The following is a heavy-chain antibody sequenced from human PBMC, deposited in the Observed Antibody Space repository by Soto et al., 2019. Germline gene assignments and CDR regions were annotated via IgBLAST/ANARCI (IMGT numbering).Heavy chain of an antibody. D-gene: IGHD3-10*01. Sequence: EVQLLESGGGLVQPGGSLRLSCAASGFTFNNYAMTWVRQAPGKGLEWVSAISGGGDTTSYEDSVKGRFTVSRDGSKNTLYLQMSSLRAEDTPLYYCAKGRGGSGSLTPRVDFWGQGTLVTVSS. CDR1: GFTFNNYA. V-gene: IGHV3-23*01. J-gene: IGHJ4*02. CDR3: AKGRGGSGSLTPRVDF. CDR2: ISGGGDTT.